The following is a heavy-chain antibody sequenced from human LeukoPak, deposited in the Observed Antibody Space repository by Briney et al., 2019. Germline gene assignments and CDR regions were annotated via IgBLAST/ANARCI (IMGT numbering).Heavy chain of an antibody. CDR3: AREWTYCSGGSCYIGYGMDV. CDR2: INSDGSSI. CDR1: GFTFSSYW. V-gene: IGHV3-74*03. D-gene: IGHD2-15*01. Sequence: GGSLRLSCAASGFTFSSYWMHWVRQVPGKGLVWVSRINSDGSSITYADSVKGRFTISRDNSKNTLYLQMNSLRAEDTAVYYCAREWTYCSGGSCYIGYGMDVWGQGTTVTVSS. J-gene: IGHJ6*02.